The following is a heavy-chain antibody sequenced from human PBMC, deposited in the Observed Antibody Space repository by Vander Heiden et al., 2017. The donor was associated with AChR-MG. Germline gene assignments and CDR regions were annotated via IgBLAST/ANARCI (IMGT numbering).Heavy chain of an antibody. CDR1: GGTFSSYA. D-gene: IGHD2-2*02. V-gene: IGHV1-69*06. J-gene: IGHJ4*02. CDR3: ASPQRGYQLLYEYYFDY. Sequence: QVQLVQSGAEVKKPGSSVKVSCKASGGTFSSYAISWVRQAPGQGLEWMGGIIPIFGTANYAQKFQGRVTITADKSTSTAYMELSSLRSEDTAVYYCASPQRGYQLLYEYYFDYWGQGTLVTVSS. CDR2: IIPIFGTA.